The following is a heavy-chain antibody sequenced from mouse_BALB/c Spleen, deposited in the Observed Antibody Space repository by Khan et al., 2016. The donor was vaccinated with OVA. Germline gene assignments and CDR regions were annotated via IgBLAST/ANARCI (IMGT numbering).Heavy chain of an antibody. CDR2: IYPGSGST. Sequence: QVQLQQPGAELVKPGTSVKLSCKASGYNFTSYWINWVKLRPGQGLEWIGNIYPGSGSTNYNEKFKSKATLTVATSSSTADMQLSSLASEDSALYYCARRGYWGLGYFDYWGQGTTLTVSS. V-gene: IGHV1-55*01. CDR3: ARRGYWGLGYFDY. D-gene: IGHD3-1*01. J-gene: IGHJ2*01. CDR1: GYNFTSYW.